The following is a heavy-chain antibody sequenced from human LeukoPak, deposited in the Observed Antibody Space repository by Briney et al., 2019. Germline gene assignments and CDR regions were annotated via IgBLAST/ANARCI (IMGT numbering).Heavy chain of an antibody. CDR2: IYTSGST. CDR3: ARSRRITMVQGVIRGFDP. Sequence: SETLSLTCTVSGGSISSYYWSWIRQPAGKGLEWIGRIYTSGSTNYNPSLKSRVTISVDTSKNQFSLKLSSVTAADTAVYYCARSRRITMVQGVIRGFDPWGQGTLVTVSS. D-gene: IGHD3-10*01. J-gene: IGHJ5*02. CDR1: GGSISSYY. V-gene: IGHV4-4*07.